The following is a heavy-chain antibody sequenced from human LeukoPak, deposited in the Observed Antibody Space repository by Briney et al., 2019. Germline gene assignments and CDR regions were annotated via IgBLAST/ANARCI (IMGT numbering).Heavy chain of an antibody. CDR2: IYHSGST. CDR3: ARAAAAGRGYFDY. J-gene: IGHJ4*02. CDR1: GGSISSYY. Sequence: SETLSLTCTVSGGSISSYYWSWIRQPPGKGLEWIGYIYHSGSTYYNPSLKSRVTISVDRSKNQFSLKLSSVTAADTAVYYCARAAAAGRGYFDYWGQGTLVTVSS. V-gene: IGHV4-59*12. D-gene: IGHD6-13*01.